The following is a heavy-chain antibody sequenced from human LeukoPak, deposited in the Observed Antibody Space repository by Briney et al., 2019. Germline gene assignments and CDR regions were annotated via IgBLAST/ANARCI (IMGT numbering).Heavy chain of an antibody. V-gene: IGHV3-23*01. Sequence: GGSLRLSCVASGFTFSGAAMCWVRQAPGKGLEWVAGFGGDGKTYYVASVKGRFTISRDDSKSLLYLQMNSLRDEDTALYHCAKDLWAWGAMDAWGQGTTVTVSS. D-gene: IGHD7-27*01. CDR2: FGGDGKT. J-gene: IGHJ6*02. CDR3: AKDLWAWGAMDA. CDR1: GFTFSGAA.